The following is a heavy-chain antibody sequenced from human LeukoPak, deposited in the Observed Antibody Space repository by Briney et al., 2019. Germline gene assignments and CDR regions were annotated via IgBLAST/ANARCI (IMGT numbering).Heavy chain of an antibody. CDR3: ARHLKIVGAPGYFDH. CDR2: IYYSGST. J-gene: IGHJ4*02. Sequence: SETLSLTCTVSVGPNSSSSYYWGWIRQPPGKGLEWIGDIYYSGSTYYNPSLKSQVTISVDTSQNQFSLKLSSVCAADTAVYYCARHLKIVGAPGYFDHWGQGTLVTVFS. CDR1: VGPNSSSSYY. D-gene: IGHD1-26*01. V-gene: IGHV4-39*01.